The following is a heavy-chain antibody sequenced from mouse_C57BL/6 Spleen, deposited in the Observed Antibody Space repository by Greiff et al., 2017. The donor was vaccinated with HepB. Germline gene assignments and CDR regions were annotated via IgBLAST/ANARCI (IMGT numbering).Heavy chain of an antibody. Sequence: EVKLMESGEGLVKPGGSLKLSCAASGFTFSSYAMSWVRQTPEKRLEWVAYISSGGDYIYYADTVKGRFTITRDNARNTLYLQMSSLKSEDTAMYYCTREYYRNVCYFDVWGTGTTVTVSS. CDR3: TREYYRNVCYFDV. CDR1: GFTFSSYA. CDR2: ISSGGDYI. D-gene: IGHD1-1*01. V-gene: IGHV5-9-1*02. J-gene: IGHJ1*03.